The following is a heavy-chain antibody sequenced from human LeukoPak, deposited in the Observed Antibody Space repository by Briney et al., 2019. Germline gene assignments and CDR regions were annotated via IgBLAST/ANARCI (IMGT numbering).Heavy chain of an antibody. CDR2: IYHSGST. V-gene: IGHV4-4*02. D-gene: IGHD3-3*01. J-gene: IGHJ5*02. CDR1: GGSISSSNW. Sequence: SGTLSLTCAVSGGSISSSNWWSWVRQPPGKGLEWIGEIYHSGSTNYNPSLKSRVTISVDKSKNQFSLKLSSVTAADTAVYYCARAKYDFWSGSTTLFDPWGQGTLVTVSS. CDR3: ARAKYDFWSGSTTLFDP.